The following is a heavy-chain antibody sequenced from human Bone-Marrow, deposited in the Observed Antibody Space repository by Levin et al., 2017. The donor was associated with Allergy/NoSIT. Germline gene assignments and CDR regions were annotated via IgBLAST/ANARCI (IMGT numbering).Heavy chain of an antibody. J-gene: IGHJ4*02. V-gene: IGHV3-30-3*01. CDR1: GFSFSRYP. CDR3: ARVSGGSYYVASFDY. CDR2: ISDDGSNK. Sequence: PGGSLRLSCAASGFSFSRYPMHWVRQAPGKGLEWVAVISDDGSNKYYGDSVKGRCTISRDNSKSTLYLQMNSLGAEDTAVYDCARVSGGSYYVASFDYWGQGTLVTVSS. D-gene: IGHD1-26*01.